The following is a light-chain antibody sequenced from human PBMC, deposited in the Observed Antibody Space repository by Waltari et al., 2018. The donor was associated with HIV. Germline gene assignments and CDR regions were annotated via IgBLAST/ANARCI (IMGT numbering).Light chain of an antibody. CDR2: DVS. CDR3: KSKTSSSTPCV. Sequence: QSALTQPASVSGSPGQSIIISCSGSSSDICAYNPVSWYQQHPGKAPKLIIYDVSNRPSGVSGRFSGSKSGNTASLTISGLQAEDEADYFCKSKTSSSTPCVFGTGTKVAVL. J-gene: IGLJ1*01. V-gene: IGLV2-14*03. CDR1: SSDICAYNP.